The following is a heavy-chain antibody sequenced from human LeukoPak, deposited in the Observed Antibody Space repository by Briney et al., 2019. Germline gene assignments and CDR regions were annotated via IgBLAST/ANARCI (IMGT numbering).Heavy chain of an antibody. CDR2: IYYSGST. CDR1: GFTFSSYA. CDR3: ASSTYYYDSSGYDY. V-gene: IGHV4-59*01. Sequence: PGGSLRLSCAASGFTFSSYAMSWVRQAPGKGLEWIGYIYYSGSTNYNPSLKSRVTISVDTSKNQFSLKLSSVTAADTAVYYCASSTYYYDSSGYDYWGQGTLVTVSS. D-gene: IGHD3-22*01. J-gene: IGHJ4*02.